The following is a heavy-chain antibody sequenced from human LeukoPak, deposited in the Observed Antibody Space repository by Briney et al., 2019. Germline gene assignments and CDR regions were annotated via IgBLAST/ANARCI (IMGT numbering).Heavy chain of an antibody. CDR3: ARESGYCSGGSCYDYFDY. D-gene: IGHD2-15*01. CDR1: GYSSSSGYY. J-gene: IGHJ4*02. CDR2: IYHSGST. V-gene: IGHV4-38-2*02. Sequence: TTSENLSLTRTGSGYSSSSGYYWGWIRQPPGKGLEWTGSIYHSGSTYYNPSLKSRVTIAVDTSKNQFSLKLSSVTAADTAVYYCARESGYCSGGSCYDYFDYWGQGTLVTVSS.